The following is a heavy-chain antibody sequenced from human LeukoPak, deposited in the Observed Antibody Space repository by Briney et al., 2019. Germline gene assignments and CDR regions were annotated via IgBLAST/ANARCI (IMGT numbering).Heavy chain of an antibody. CDR3: ARPAASMVREPLDY. V-gene: IGHV5-10-1*01. D-gene: IGHD3-10*01. J-gene: IGHJ4*02. CDR1: GYTFTSYW. Sequence: GESLKISCEGSGYTFTSYWITWVRQIPGKGLEWMGKIDPSDSYTNYSPSFQGHVTISADKSISTAYLQWSSLKASDTAMYYCARPAASMVREPLDYWGQGTLVTVSS. CDR2: IDPSDSYT.